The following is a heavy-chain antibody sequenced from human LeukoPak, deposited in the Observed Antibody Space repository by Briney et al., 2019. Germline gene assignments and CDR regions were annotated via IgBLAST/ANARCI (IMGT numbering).Heavy chain of an antibody. CDR1: GYTFTSYG. CDR3: ARTFIASTYGSGSYMSY. D-gene: IGHD3-10*01. Sequence: ASVKVSCKASGYTFTSYGISWVRQAPGQGLEWMGWISAYNGNTNYAQELQGRVTMTTDTSTSTAYMELRSLRSDDTAVYYCARTFIASTYGSGSYMSYWGQGTLVTVSS. V-gene: IGHV1-18*01. CDR2: ISAYNGNT. J-gene: IGHJ4*02.